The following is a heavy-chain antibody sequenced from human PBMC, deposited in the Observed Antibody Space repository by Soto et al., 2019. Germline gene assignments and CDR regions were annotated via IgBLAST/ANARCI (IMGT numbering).Heavy chain of an antibody. CDR2: IYYSGST. V-gene: IGHV4-59*01. D-gene: IGHD3-10*01. J-gene: IGHJ3*02. CDR1: GGSISSYY. CDR3: AGRYGSAFDI. Sequence: SETLSLTCTVSGGSISSYYWSWIRQPPGKGPEWIGYIYYSGSTNYNPSLKSRVTISVDTSKNQFSLKLSSVTAADTAVYYCAGRYGSAFDIWGQGTMVTVSS.